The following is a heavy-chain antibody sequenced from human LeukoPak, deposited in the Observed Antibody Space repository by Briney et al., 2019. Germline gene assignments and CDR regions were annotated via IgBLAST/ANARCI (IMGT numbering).Heavy chain of an antibody. CDR1: GGSISSSSYY. J-gene: IGHJ4*02. CDR2: IYYSGST. CDR3: ARGRYSGSYFYFDY. Sequence: SETLSLTCTVSGGSISSSSYYWSWIRQPPGKGLEWIGYIYYSGSTNYNPSLKSRVTISVDTSKNQFSLKLSPVTAADTAVYYCARGRYSGSYFYFDYWGQGTLVTVSS. V-gene: IGHV4-61*01. D-gene: IGHD1-26*01.